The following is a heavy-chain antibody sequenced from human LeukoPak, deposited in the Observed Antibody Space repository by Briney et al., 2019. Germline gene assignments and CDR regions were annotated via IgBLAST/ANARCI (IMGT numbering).Heavy chain of an antibody. CDR3: ARVRYGSGSYYFFDY. Sequence: SETLSLTCTVSGGSISSFYWSWIRQPAGKGLEWIGRIYTSGSTNYNPSLKSRVTMSVDTSKNQFSLKLSSVTAADTTVYYCARVRYGSGSYYFFDYWGQGTLVTVSS. J-gene: IGHJ4*02. CDR1: GGSISSFY. V-gene: IGHV4-4*07. D-gene: IGHD3-10*01. CDR2: IYTSGST.